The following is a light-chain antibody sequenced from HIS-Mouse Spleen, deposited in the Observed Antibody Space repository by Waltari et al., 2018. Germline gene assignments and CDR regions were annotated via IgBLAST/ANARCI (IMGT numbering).Light chain of an antibody. CDR2: EVS. Sequence: QSALTQPASVSGSPGQSITISCTGTSSDVGGYNHVSWYQQHPGKAPKLMIYEVSNRPSGVSNRFSGSKSGNTASLTISGLQAEDEADYYCSSYTSSSILVFGTGTKVTVL. V-gene: IGLV2-14*01. CDR3: SSYTSSSILV. CDR1: SSDVGGYNH. J-gene: IGLJ1*01.